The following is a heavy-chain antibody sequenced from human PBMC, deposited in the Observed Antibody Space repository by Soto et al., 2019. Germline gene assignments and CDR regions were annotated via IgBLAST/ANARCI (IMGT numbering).Heavy chain of an antibody. D-gene: IGHD3-3*01. J-gene: IGHJ4*02. CDR1: GGSISSSNW. CDR2: IYHSGST. V-gene: IGHV4-4*02. CDR3: ARGGSYDFWSDYLDY. Sequence: PSETLSLTCAVSGGSISSSNWWSWVRQPPGKGLEWIGEIYHSGSTNYNPSLKSRVTISVDKSKNQFSLKLSSVTAADTAVYYCARGGSYDFWSDYLDYWGQGTLVTVSS.